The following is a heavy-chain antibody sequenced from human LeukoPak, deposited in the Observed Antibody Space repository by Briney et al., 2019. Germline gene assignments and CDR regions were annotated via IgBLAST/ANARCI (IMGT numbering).Heavy chain of an antibody. Sequence: ASVKVSCKASGYTFTGYYMHWVRQAPGQGLEWMGWINPNSGGTNYAQKFQGRVTITRDTSISTAYMELSRLRSDDTAVYYCAREKKFRGYYYDSSNAFDIWGQGTMVTVSS. V-gene: IGHV1-2*02. CDR2: INPNSGGT. D-gene: IGHD3-22*01. CDR1: GYTFTGYY. J-gene: IGHJ3*02. CDR3: AREKKFRGYYYDSSNAFDI.